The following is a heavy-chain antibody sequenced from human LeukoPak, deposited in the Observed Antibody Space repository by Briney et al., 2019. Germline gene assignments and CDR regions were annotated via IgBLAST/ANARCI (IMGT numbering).Heavy chain of an antibody. D-gene: IGHD6-6*01. CDR1: GFTFSSYA. V-gene: IGHV3-23*01. CDR2: ISGSGVST. J-gene: IGHJ1*01. CDR3: AKEFAYSSSSVPRRGAVEEESKEN. Sequence: GRSLRLSSAASGFTFSSYAMSSVPQAPGQRLECVSAISGSGVSTYYADSVKGRFTISRNNSKNTLYLQMNSLRAEDTAVYYCAKEFAYSSSSVPRRGAVEEESKENWGQGTLVTVSS.